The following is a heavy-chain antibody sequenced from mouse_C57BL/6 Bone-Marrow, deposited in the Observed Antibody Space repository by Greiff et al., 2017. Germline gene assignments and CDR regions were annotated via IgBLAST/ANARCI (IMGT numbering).Heavy chain of an antibody. Sequence: VQLKESGPELVKPGASVKISCKASGYSFTGYYMNWVKQSPEKSLEWIGEINPSTGGTTYNQKFKAKATLTVDKSSSTAYMQLKSLASEDSAVYYCARGNWDAYWGQGTLVTVSA. CDR3: ARGNWDAY. J-gene: IGHJ3*01. D-gene: IGHD4-1*02. CDR1: GYSFTGYY. CDR2: INPSTGGT. V-gene: IGHV1-42*01.